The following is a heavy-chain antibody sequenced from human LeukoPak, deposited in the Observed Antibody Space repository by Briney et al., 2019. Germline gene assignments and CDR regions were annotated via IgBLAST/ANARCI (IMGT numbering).Heavy chain of an antibody. CDR3: ARDLAMGATTPMGWFDP. J-gene: IGHJ5*02. CDR1: GGSISSYY. Sequence: SETLSLTCTVSGGSISSYYWSWIRQPPGKGLEWIGYIYYSGSTNYNPSLKSRVTISVDTSKNQFSLKLSSVTAADTAVYYCARDLAMGATTPMGWFDPWGQGTLVTVSS. D-gene: IGHD1-26*01. CDR2: IYYSGST. V-gene: IGHV4-59*01.